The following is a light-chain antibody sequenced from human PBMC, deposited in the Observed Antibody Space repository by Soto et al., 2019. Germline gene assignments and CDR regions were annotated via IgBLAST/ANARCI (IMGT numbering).Light chain of an antibody. CDR1: ESVRTN. CDR3: QQYNSWPPSIT. J-gene: IGKJ5*01. Sequence: ERVMTQSPATLSVSPGERATLSCRASESVRTNLAWYQQRPGQSPRLLIYGASTRASGVPARFSGSGSGTEFTLTISSLQSEDFAVYYCQQYNSWPPSITFGQGTRLAIK. CDR2: GAS. V-gene: IGKV3-15*01.